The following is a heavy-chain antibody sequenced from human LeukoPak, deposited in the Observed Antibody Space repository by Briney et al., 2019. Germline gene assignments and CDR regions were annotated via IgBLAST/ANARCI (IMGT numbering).Heavy chain of an antibody. J-gene: IGHJ5*02. Sequence: SQTLSLTCAVSGGSISSGGYSWSWIRQPPGKGLEWIGYIYHSGSTYYNPSLKSRVTISEDRSKNQFSLKLSSVTAADTAVYYCARADMVRGIYPWGQGTLVTVSS. CDR3: ARADMVRGIYP. V-gene: IGHV4-30-2*01. CDR2: IYHSGST. D-gene: IGHD3-10*01. CDR1: GGSISSGGYS.